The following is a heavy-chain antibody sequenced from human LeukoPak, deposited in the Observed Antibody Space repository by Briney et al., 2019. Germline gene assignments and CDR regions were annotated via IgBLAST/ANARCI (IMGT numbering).Heavy chain of an antibody. CDR3: AKALNYDRLADI. J-gene: IGHJ3*02. Sequence: PGGSLRLSCAASGFIFSNYGMNWVRQAPGKGLEWVSGISGSGGSTYYADSVKGRFTISRDNSKNTLYLQMNSLRAEDTAVYYCAKALNYDRLADIWGQGTMVTVSS. V-gene: IGHV3-23*01. D-gene: IGHD4-11*01. CDR2: ISGSGGST. CDR1: GFIFSNYG.